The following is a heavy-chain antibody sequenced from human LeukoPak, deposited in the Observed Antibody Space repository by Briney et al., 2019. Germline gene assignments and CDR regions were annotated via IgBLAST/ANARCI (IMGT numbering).Heavy chain of an antibody. J-gene: IGHJ6*03. D-gene: IGHD3-10*01. V-gene: IGHV1-18*01. CDR3: AKDGDYGSGSPYYMDV. CDR1: GYTFTSYD. CDR2: ISPYNGNT. Sequence: ASVKVSCKASGYTFTSYDINWVRQATGQGLEWMGWISPYNGNTNYAQKVQGRVTMTTDTSTSTAYMELRSLRSDDTAVYYCAKDGDYGSGSPYYMDVWGKGTTVTVSS.